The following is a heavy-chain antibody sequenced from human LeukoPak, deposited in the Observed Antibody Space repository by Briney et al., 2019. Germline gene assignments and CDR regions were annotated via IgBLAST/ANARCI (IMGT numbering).Heavy chain of an antibody. Sequence: SQTLSLTCVISGDSVSGNSAAWNWIRQSPSRGLEWLGRTYYRSKWYNDYAASVKSRITIKPDTSKNQFSLQLNFVTPEDTAVYYCARTNRAITVTPDYHGVDVWGQGTSVTVSS. CDR1: GDSVSGNSAA. J-gene: IGHJ6*02. CDR3: ARTNRAITVTPDYHGVDV. D-gene: IGHD4-11*01. V-gene: IGHV6-1*01. CDR2: TYYRSKWYN.